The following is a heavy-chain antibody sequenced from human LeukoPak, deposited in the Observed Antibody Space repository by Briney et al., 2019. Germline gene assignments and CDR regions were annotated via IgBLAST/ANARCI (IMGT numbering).Heavy chain of an antibody. CDR3: ARVGGSYGLNYFDY. CDR1: GGSISSSSYY. D-gene: IGHD5-18*01. CDR2: IYYSGST. Sequence: SETLSLTCTVSGGSISSSSYYWGWIHQPPGKGLEWIGSIYYSGSTYYNPSLKSRVTISVDTSKNQFSLKLSSVTAADTAVYYCARVGGSYGLNYFDYWGQGTLVTVSS. V-gene: IGHV4-39*07. J-gene: IGHJ4*02.